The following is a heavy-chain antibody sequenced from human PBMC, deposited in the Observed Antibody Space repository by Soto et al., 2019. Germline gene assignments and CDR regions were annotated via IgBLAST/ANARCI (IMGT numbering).Heavy chain of an antibody. D-gene: IGHD3-10*01. V-gene: IGHV3-21*01. CDR1: GFTFSSYS. CDR2: ISSSSSYI. Sequence: GGSLRLSCVASGFTFSSYSMNWVRQAPGKGLEWVSSISSSSSYIYYADSVKGRFTISRDNAKNSLYLQMNSLRAEDTAVYYCARDSRGPSRGDAFDIWGQGTMVTVSS. J-gene: IGHJ3*02. CDR3: ARDSRGPSRGDAFDI.